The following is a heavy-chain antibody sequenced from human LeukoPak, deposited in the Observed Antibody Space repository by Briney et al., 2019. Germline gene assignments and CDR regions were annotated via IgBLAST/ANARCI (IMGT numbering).Heavy chain of an antibody. Sequence: SETLPLTCTVSGGSISSGSYYWSWIRQPAGKGLEWIGRIYTSGSTYYNPSLKSRVTISVDRSKNQFSLKLSSVTAADTAVYYCAREFEGYSSSSAFDIWGQGTMVTVSS. CDR2: IYTSGST. V-gene: IGHV4-61*02. CDR3: AREFEGYSSSSAFDI. CDR1: GGSISSGSYY. D-gene: IGHD6-6*01. J-gene: IGHJ3*02.